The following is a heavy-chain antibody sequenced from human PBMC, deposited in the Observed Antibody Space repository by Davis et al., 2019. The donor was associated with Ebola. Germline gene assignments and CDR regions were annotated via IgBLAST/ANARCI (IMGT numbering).Heavy chain of an antibody. CDR2: IWYDGSNK. Sequence: PGGSLRLSCAASGFTFSSYGMHWVRQAPGKGLEWVAVIWYDGSNKYYADSVKGRFTISRDNSKNTLYLQMNSLRAEDTAVYYCARDERCSSTSCWEYNWFDPWGQGTLVTVSS. V-gene: IGHV3-33*01. CDR3: ARDERCSSTSCWEYNWFDP. J-gene: IGHJ5*02. CDR1: GFTFSSYG. D-gene: IGHD2-2*01.